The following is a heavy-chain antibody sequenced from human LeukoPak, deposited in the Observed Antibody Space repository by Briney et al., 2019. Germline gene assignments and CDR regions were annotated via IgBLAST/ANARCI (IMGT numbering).Heavy chain of an antibody. J-gene: IGHJ4*02. CDR3: ATMKRSYSVFDY. V-gene: IGHV1-24*01. D-gene: IGHD3-10*01. Sequence: ASVKVSCKVSGYTLTELSMHWVRQAPGKGLEWMGGFDPEDGETIYAQKFQGRVTMTEDTSTDTAYMELSSLRSEDTAVYFCATMKRSYSVFDYWGQGTLVTVSS. CDR2: FDPEDGET. CDR1: GYTLTELS.